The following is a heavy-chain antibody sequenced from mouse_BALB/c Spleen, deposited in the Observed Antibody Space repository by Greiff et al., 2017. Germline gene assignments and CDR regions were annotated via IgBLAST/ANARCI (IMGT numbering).Heavy chain of an antibody. D-gene: IGHD2-4*01. J-gene: IGHJ3*01. CDR3: ARDLNGYDYGWFAY. CDR1: GYSITSGYY. CDR2: ISYDGSN. Sequence: VQLKESGPGLVKPSQSLSLTCSVTGYSITSGYYWNWIRQFPGNKLEWMGYISYDGSNNYNPSLKNRISITRDTSKNQFFLKLNSVTTEDTATYYCARDLNGYDYGWFAYWGQGTLVTVSA. V-gene: IGHV3-6*02.